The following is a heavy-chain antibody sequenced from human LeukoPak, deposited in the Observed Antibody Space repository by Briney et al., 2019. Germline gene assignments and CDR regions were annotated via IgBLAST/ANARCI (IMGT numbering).Heavy chain of an antibody. D-gene: IGHD3-10*01. V-gene: IGHV3-48*02. Sequence: PRGSLRLACAASGFTFSSYSMKWVRQAPGKGLEWVSYISSSSKSIYYADSVKGRFTISRDNAKNSLYLQMNSLRDEDTAVYYCARDQSDYYGSGSYSEGSHWGQGTLVTVSS. CDR3: ARDQSDYYGSGSYSEGSH. CDR1: GFTFSSYS. CDR2: ISSSSKSI. J-gene: IGHJ4*02.